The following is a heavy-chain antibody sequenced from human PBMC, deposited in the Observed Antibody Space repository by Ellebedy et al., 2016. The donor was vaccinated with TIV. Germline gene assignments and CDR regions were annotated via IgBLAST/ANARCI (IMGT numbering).Heavy chain of an antibody. CDR1: GFTFSNYW. J-gene: IGHJ4*02. D-gene: IGHD3-3*01. Sequence: GESLKISCAASGFTFSNYWMHWVRQAPGKGLVWVSRLRFDGSITNYADSVRGRFTVSRDNAKNTVYLQMDSLRAEDTAVYSCARDSDVTSNYDRLDSWGQGTLVTVSS. V-gene: IGHV3-74*01. CDR3: ARDSDVTSNYDRLDS. CDR2: LRFDGSIT.